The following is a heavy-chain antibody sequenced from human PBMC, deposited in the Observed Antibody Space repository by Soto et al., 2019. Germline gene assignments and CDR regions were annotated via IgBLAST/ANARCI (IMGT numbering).Heavy chain of an antibody. Sequence: PGGSLRLSCAASGFTFSSYSMNWVRQAPGKGLEWASSISSSSSYIYYADSVKGRFTISRDNAKNSLYLQMNSLRAEDTAVYYCARDPLYYYDSTGYHYYFDYWGQGTLVTVSS. J-gene: IGHJ4*02. D-gene: IGHD3-22*01. V-gene: IGHV3-21*01. CDR3: ARDPLYYYDSTGYHYYFDY. CDR1: GFTFSSYS. CDR2: ISSSSSYI.